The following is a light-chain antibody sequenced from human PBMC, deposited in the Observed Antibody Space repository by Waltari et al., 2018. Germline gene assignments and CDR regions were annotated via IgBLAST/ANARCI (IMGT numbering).Light chain of an antibody. CDR1: NSDVGAYNY. Sequence: QSALTQPRSVSGSPGQSVTLSCTGTNSDVGAYNYVSWYQQRPGKAPKLVIYDVDKRPSEVPGRFSGAKAGKTASLTISGLQADDEADYYCCSYAGRYTSVFGGGTKVTVL. J-gene: IGLJ2*01. CDR3: CSYAGRYTSV. CDR2: DVD. V-gene: IGLV2-11*01.